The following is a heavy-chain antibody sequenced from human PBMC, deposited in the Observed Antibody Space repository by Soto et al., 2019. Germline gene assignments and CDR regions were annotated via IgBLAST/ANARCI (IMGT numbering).Heavy chain of an antibody. CDR2: IYYSGST. V-gene: IGHV4-31*03. J-gene: IGHJ6*02. D-gene: IGHD6-13*01. Sequence: SETLSLTCTVSGGSISSGGYYWSWIRQHPGKGLEWIGYIYYSGSTYYNPSLKSRVTISVDTSKNQFSLKLSSVTAADTAVYYCARDAHGSPIAAAGQEHYYYGMDVWGQGTTVTVSS. CDR1: GGSISSGGYY. CDR3: ARDAHGSPIAAAGQEHYYYGMDV.